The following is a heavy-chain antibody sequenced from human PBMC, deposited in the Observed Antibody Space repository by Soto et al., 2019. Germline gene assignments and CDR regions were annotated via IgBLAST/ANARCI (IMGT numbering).Heavy chain of an antibody. CDR2: INPSGGTT. V-gene: IGHV1-46*03. CDR1: GYTFITYY. CDR3: ARVASPAAAGTLSWLDL. J-gene: IGHJ5*02. Sequence: ASVKVSCKASGYTFITYYMHWVRQAPGQGLEWMGIINPSGGTTSYAQKFQGRVTMTRDTSTSTVYMELSSLRCEDTAVYYCARVASPAAAGTLSWLDLWGQGTLVTVSS. D-gene: IGHD6-13*01.